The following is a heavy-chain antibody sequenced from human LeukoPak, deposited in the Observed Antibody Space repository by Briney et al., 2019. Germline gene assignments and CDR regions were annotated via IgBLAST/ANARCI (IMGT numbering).Heavy chain of an antibody. J-gene: IGHJ6*02. CDR3: ARDRTDRSGGGWGYYYYGTDV. V-gene: IGHV4-31*03. D-gene: IGHD2-15*01. CDR2: IYYSGST. CDR1: GGSISSGGYY. Sequence: SETLSLTCTVSGGSISSGGYYWTWIRQHPGKGLEWIGNIYYSGSTYYNPSLKSRVTISLDTSNNQFSLKLSSVIAADTAVYYCARDRTDRSGGGWGYYYYGTDVWGQGTTVTVSS.